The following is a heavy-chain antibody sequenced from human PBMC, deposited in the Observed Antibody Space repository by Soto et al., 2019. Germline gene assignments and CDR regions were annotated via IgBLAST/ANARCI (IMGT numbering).Heavy chain of an antibody. V-gene: IGHV4-34*01. D-gene: IGHD3-10*01. J-gene: IGHJ4*02. CDR2: INHTGGT. CDR1: GGSFSGYF. Sequence: PSETLSLTCAAYGGSFSGYFWSWIRQPPGKGLEWIGEINHTGGTSFNPSLKSRVTISIDTSKKQFSLTLSSVTASDTAVSYCMRRLAPSSIGFWGPGPVVTV. CDR3: MRRLAPSSIGF.